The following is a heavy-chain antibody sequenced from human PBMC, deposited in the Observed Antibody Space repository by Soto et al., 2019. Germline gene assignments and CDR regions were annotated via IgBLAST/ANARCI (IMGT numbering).Heavy chain of an antibody. CDR1: GFTFSSYG. V-gene: IGHV3-30*18. Sequence: QVQLVESGGGVVQPGRSLRLSCEASGFTFSSYGMHWFRQAPGKGLGWVAVISYDGSNKYYADSVKGRFTISRDNSKNTLYLQMNSMRAEDTAVYYCAKVRGPTWYYFDYWGQGTLVTVSS. CDR3: AKVRGPTWYYFDY. J-gene: IGHJ4*02. CDR2: ISYDGSNK. D-gene: IGHD2-15*01.